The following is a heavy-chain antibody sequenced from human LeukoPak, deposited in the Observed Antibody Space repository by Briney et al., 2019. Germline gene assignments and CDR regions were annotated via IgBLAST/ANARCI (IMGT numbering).Heavy chain of an antibody. Sequence: PSETLSLTCTVSGGSISSGSYYWSWIRQPAGKGLEWIGRIYTSGSTNYNPSLKSRVTMSVDTSKNQFSLKLSSVTAADTAVYYCARGAVYFDYWGQGTLVTVSS. V-gene: IGHV4-61*02. CDR2: IYTSGST. D-gene: IGHD1-14*01. CDR3: ARGAVYFDY. CDR1: GGSISSGSYY. J-gene: IGHJ4*02.